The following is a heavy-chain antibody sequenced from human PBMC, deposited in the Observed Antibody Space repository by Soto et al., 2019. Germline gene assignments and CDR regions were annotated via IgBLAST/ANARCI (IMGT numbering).Heavy chain of an antibody. V-gene: IGHV4-31*03. CDR1: GGSISSGGYY. Sequence: QVQLQESGPGLVKPSQTLSLTCTVSGGSISSGGYYWSWIRQHPGKGLEWIGYIYYSGSTYYNPSLKSRVTISVDTSKNQFSLKLSSVTAADTAVYYCARGKANDYSNYGYPFDYWGQGTLVTVSS. J-gene: IGHJ4*02. CDR3: ARGKANDYSNYGYPFDY. CDR2: IYYSGST. D-gene: IGHD4-4*01.